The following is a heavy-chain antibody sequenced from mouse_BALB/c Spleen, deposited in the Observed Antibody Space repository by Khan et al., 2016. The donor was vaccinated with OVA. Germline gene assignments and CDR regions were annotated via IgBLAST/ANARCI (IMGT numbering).Heavy chain of an antibody. D-gene: IGHD2-4*01. V-gene: IGHV3-2*02. CDR2: INYSGNT. CDR3: ARKDYYDYDPFPY. J-gene: IGHJ3*01. CDR1: GYSITSEYA. Sequence: VQLKESGPGLVKPSQSLSLTCTVSGYSITSEYARSWIRQFPGNKLEWMGYINYSGNTRFNPSLKSRTSITRDTSKNQFFLQLNSVTTEDTATYYCARKDYYDYDPFPYWGQGTLVTVSA.